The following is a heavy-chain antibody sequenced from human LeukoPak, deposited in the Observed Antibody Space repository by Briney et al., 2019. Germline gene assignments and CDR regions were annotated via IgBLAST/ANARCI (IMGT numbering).Heavy chain of an antibody. CDR3: AKDRTVYYDSSGYYSRVFDY. CDR2: IKQDGSEE. J-gene: IGHJ4*02. D-gene: IGHD3-22*01. Sequence: GGSLRLSCAASGFTFSGYWMTWVRQAPGKGLEWVANIKQDGSEEYYLDAVKGRFTISRDNSKNTLYLQMNSLRAEDTAVYCCAKDRTVYYDSSGYYSRVFDYWGQGTLVTVSS. V-gene: IGHV3-7*01. CDR1: GFTFSGYW.